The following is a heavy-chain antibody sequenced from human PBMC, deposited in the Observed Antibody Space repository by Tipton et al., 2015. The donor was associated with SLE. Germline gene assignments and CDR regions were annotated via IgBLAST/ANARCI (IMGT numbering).Heavy chain of an antibody. CDR3: ANTIAVAGHTSFFDY. D-gene: IGHD6-19*01. Sequence: TLSLTCVVYGGSFSGYYWSWIRQPPGKGLEWIGEINHSGSTNYNPSLKSRVTISVDTSKNQFSLKLSSVTAADTAVYYCANTIAVAGHTSFFDYWGQGTLVTVSS. CDR1: GGSFSGYY. CDR2: INHSGST. J-gene: IGHJ4*02. V-gene: IGHV4-34*01.